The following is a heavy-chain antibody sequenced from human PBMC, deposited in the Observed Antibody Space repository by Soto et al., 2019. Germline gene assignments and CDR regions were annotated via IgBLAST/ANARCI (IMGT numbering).Heavy chain of an antibody. Sequence: SETLSLTCSVSGGSIISYYWSWIRQPPGKGLEWIGYIYYSGSTNYNPSLKSRVTISVDTSKNQFSLKLSSVTAADTAVYYCARGRGAAMAQFDYWGQGTLVTVS. CDR2: IYYSGST. V-gene: IGHV4-59*01. J-gene: IGHJ4*02. CDR3: ARGRGAAMAQFDY. D-gene: IGHD5-18*01. CDR1: GGSIISYY.